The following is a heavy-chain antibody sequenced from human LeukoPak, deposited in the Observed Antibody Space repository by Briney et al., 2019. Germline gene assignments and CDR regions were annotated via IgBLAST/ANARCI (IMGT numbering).Heavy chain of an antibody. CDR2: INSEGSST. CDR3: ARVQGHPPNGLDI. V-gene: IGHV3-74*01. D-gene: IGHD2-8*01. J-gene: IGHJ3*02. Sequence: GGSLRLSCAASGFTFSSYWMHWVRQAPGKGLVWVSRINSEGSSTSYADAVKGRFTISRDNAKNTAYLQMNSLRAEDTAVYYCARVQGHPPNGLDIWGQGTMVTVSS. CDR1: GFTFSSYW.